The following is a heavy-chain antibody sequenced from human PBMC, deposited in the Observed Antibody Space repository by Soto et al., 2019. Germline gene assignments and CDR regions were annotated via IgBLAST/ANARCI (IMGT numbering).Heavy chain of an antibody. CDR3: GREEDQWDQRFLDY. CDR1: GHTSRNNG. J-gene: IGHJ4*02. CDR2: INANTGAT. V-gene: IGHV1-18*01. D-gene: IGHD1-26*01. Sequence: QVRLVQSGAEVGQPGASVKVSCKASGHTSRNNGISWVRQAPGQGLEWMGFINANTGATNYARKFRGRLTLTTDTFTRTVDMELRSLRSDDTAVYYCGREEDQWDQRFLDYWSQGTLVTVSS.